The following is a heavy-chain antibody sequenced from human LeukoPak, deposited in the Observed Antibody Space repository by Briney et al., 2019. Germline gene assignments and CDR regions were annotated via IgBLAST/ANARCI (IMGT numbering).Heavy chain of an antibody. V-gene: IGHV3-23*01. CDR1: GFTFSSYA. Sequence: RGGSLRFSCAASGFTFSSYAMSWVRQTPGKGLEWVSVISGSGDITYYADSVKGRFTISRDNAKNSMYLQMNSLRVDDTAVYYCAREGSSSWSVDYWGQGTLVTVSS. D-gene: IGHD6-13*01. J-gene: IGHJ4*02. CDR3: AREGSSSWSVDY. CDR2: ISGSGDIT.